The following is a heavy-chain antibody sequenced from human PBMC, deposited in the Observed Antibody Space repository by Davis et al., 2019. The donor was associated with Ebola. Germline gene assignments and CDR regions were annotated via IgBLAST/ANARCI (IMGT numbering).Heavy chain of an antibody. J-gene: IGHJ4*02. CDR2: IKKDGSEK. D-gene: IGHD2-21*02. Sequence: PGGSLRLSCAASGFTFSNYWMTWVRQAPGKGLECVANIKKDGSEKYYVDSVKGRFTISRDNAQKSLYLQMNSLRAEDTAVYYCATGGDLPLHWGQGTLVTVSS. CDR3: ATGGDLPLH. V-gene: IGHV3-7*03. CDR1: GFTFSNYW.